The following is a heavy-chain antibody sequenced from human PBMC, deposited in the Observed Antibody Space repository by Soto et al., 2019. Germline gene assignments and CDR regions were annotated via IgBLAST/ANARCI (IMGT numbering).Heavy chain of an antibody. CDR1: GYSFTSYW. D-gene: IGHD4-17*01. J-gene: IGHJ3*02. Sequence: GESLKISCKGSGYSFTSYWIGWVRQMPGKGLEWMGIIYPGDSDTRYSPSFQGQVTISADKSISTAYLQWSSLKASDTAMYYCARIMTTVTTPVGAFDIWGQGTMVTVSS. CDR2: IYPGDSDT. V-gene: IGHV5-51*01. CDR3: ARIMTTVTTPVGAFDI.